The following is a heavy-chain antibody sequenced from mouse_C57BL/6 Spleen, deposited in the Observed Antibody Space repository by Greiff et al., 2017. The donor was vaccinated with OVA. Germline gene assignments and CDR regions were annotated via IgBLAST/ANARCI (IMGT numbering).Heavy chain of an antibody. Sequence: VQLQQSGPELVKPGASVKISCKASGYSFTGYYMNWVKQSPEKSLEWIGEINPSTGGTTYNQKFKAKATLTVDKSSSTAYMQLKSLTSEDSAVYYCARKGGLPYAMDYWGQGTSVTVSS. CDR1: GYSFTGYY. D-gene: IGHD2-4*01. CDR2: INPSTGGT. J-gene: IGHJ4*01. CDR3: ARKGGLPYAMDY. V-gene: IGHV1-42*01.